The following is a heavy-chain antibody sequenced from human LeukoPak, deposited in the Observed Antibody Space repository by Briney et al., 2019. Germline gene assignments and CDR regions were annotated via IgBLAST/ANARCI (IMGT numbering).Heavy chain of an antibody. CDR1: GFSLSTSGMR. Sequence: SGPALVKPTQTLTLTCTFSGFSLSTSGMRVGWIRQPPGKALEWLVRIDWDDDKFYSTSLKTRLTISKDTSKNQVVLTMTNMDPVDTATYYCARTPYCGGDCYVDYWGQGTLVTVSS. V-gene: IGHV2-70*04. CDR3: ARTPYCGGDCYVDY. J-gene: IGHJ4*02. CDR2: IDWDDDK. D-gene: IGHD2-21*02.